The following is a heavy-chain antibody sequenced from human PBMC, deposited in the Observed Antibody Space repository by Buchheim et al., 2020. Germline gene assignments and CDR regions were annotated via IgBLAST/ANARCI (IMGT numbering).Heavy chain of an antibody. Sequence: EEQLLESGGGLVQPGGSLRLSCAASEFTFSSYAMNWVRQAPGKGLEWVSAITGSGDSTDYADSVKGRFTISRDDSKNTLYLQMNSLRAEDTAVYYCAKGPGFFDWLTVDYWGQGTL. J-gene: IGHJ4*02. D-gene: IGHD3-9*01. CDR3: AKGPGFFDWLTVDY. V-gene: IGHV3-23*01. CDR2: ITGSGDST. CDR1: EFTFSSYA.